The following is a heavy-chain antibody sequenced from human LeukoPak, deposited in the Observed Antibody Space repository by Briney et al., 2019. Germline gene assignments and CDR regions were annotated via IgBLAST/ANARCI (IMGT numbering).Heavy chain of an antibody. CDR2: MSILSGIT. CDR1: GFPFSGYS. J-gene: IGHJ4*02. CDR3: AREFEYSTSGAGY. V-gene: IGHV3-21*01. D-gene: IGHD6-6*01. Sequence: GGSLRLSCAGSGFPFSGYSMNWVRQTPGKGLEWVSSMSILSGITYYAESVKGRFTVSRDNAKNLLHLQMNSLRVEDTAIYYCAREFEYSTSGAGYWGQGTLLTVSS.